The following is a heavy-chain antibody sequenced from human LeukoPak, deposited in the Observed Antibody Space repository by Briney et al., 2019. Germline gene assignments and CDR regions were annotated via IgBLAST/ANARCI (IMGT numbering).Heavy chain of an antibody. V-gene: IGHV3-21*01. J-gene: IGHJ3*02. D-gene: IGHD3-10*01. CDR3: ASLWFGELLYLDADAFDI. CDR1: GFTFSSHS. CDR2: ISRSSSYI. Sequence: GGSLRLSCAASGFTFSSHSMNWVRQAPGKGLEWVSSISRSSSYIYYADSVKGRFTISRDNAKNSLYLQMNSLRAEDTAVYYCASLWFGELLYLDADAFDIWGQGTMVTVSS.